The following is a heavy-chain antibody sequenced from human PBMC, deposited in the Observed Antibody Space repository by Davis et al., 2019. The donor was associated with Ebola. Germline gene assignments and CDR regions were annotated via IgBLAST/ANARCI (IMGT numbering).Heavy chain of an antibody. D-gene: IGHD6-6*01. CDR1: GGSISSYY. CDR2: IYYSGST. J-gene: IGHJ4*02. V-gene: IGHV4-59*01. Sequence: SETLSLTCTVSGGSISSYYWSWIRQPPGKGLEWIGYIYYSGSTNYNPSLKSRVTISVDTSKNQFSLKLSSVTAADTAVYYCARIAARPEYLFDYWGQGTLVTVSS. CDR3: ARIAARPEYLFDY.